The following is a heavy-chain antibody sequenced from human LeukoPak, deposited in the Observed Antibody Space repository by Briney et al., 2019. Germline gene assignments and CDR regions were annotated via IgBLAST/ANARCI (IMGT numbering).Heavy chain of an antibody. J-gene: IGHJ5*02. CDR2: IFYSGTT. D-gene: IGHD3-10*01. CDR1: GGTIDTSSHF. Sequence: PSETLSLTCSVSGGTIDTSSHFWGWIRQSPGKGLDWIGSIFYSGTTYDNPSLKSRLTISMDTSKDEFYLKLTSVTAADTAVYYCARSRQASGLFSSWGQGTLVVVSS. CDR3: ARSRQASGLFSS. V-gene: IGHV4-39*07.